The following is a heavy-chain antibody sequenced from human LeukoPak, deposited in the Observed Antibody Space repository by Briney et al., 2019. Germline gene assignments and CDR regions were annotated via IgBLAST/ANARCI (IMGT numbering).Heavy chain of an antibody. CDR3: ARDHSEYSYGYPPFDY. Sequence: GGSLRLSCAASGFNFSSYAMHWVRQAPGKGLERVAVISYDGSNKYYADSVKGRFTISRDNSKNTLYLQMNSLRAEDTAVYYCARDHSEYSYGYPPFDYWGQGTLVTVSS. CDR2: ISYDGSNK. D-gene: IGHD5-18*01. V-gene: IGHV3-30-3*01. J-gene: IGHJ4*02. CDR1: GFNFSSYA.